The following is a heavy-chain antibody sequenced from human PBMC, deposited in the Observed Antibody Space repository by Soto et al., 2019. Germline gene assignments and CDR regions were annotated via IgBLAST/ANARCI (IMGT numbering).Heavy chain of an antibody. D-gene: IGHD2-21*02. CDR2: IYYSGST. CDR1: GGSVTSGNYY. V-gene: IGHV4-61*01. Sequence: PSETLSLTCTVSGGSVTSGNYYWSWIRQPPGKGLEWIGHIYYSGSTNYNPSLKSRVTISVDASNNQFSLKLSSVTAADTAIYYCARGPVVTPFVDYWGQGTLVTVSS. J-gene: IGHJ4*02. CDR3: ARGPVVTPFVDY.